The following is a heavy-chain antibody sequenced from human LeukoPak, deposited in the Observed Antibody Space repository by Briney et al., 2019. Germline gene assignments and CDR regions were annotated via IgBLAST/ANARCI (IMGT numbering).Heavy chain of an antibody. CDR3: ARDYGDYGLHDAFDI. CDR2: ISYDGSNK. D-gene: IGHD4-17*01. CDR1: GFNFSSYA. J-gene: IGHJ3*02. Sequence: PGGSLRLSCAASGFNFSSYAMHWVRQAPGKGLEWVAVISYDGSNKYYADSVKGRFTISRDNSKNTLYLQMNSLRAEDTAVYYCARDYGDYGLHDAFDIWGQGTMVTVSS. V-gene: IGHV3-30-3*01.